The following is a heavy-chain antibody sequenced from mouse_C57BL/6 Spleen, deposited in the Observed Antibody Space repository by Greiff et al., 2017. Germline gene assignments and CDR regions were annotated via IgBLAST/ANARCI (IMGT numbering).Heavy chain of an antibody. J-gene: IGHJ3*01. CDR1: GYTFTSYW. D-gene: IGHD3-2*02. V-gene: IGHV1-64*01. CDR2: IHPNSGST. CDR3: ARGEGSGSFAY. Sequence: VKLQQPGAELVKPGASVKLSCKASGYTFTSYWMHWVKQRPGQGLEWIGMIHPNSGSTNYNEKFKSKATLTVDKSSSTAYMQLSSLTSEDSAVYYCARGEGSGSFAYWGQGTLVTVSA.